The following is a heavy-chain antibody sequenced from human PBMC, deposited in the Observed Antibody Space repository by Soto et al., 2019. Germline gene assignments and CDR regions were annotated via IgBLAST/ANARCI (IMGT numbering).Heavy chain of an antibody. Sequence: PSETLSLTCAVYGGSFSGYYWSWIRQPPGKGLELIGEINHSGSTNYNPSLKSRVTISVDTSKNQFSLKLSSVTAADTAVYYCARFQDADYDSSGYYSTHDAFDIWGQGTMVT. D-gene: IGHD3-22*01. CDR3: ARFQDADYDSSGYYSTHDAFDI. V-gene: IGHV4-34*01. J-gene: IGHJ3*02. CDR2: INHSGST. CDR1: GGSFSGYY.